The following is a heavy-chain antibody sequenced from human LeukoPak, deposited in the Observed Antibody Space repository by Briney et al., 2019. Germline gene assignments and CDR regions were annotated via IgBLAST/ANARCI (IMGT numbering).Heavy chain of an antibody. J-gene: IGHJ3*02. V-gene: IGHV4-59*01. CDR3: ASTHYYDAFDI. CDR2: IYYSGST. Sequence: PSETLSLTCTVSGGSISSYYWSWIRQPPRKGLEWIGYIYYSGSTNYNPSLKSRVTISVDTSKNQFSLKLSSVTAADTAVYYCASTHYYDAFDIWGQGTMVTVSS. CDR1: GGSISSYY. D-gene: IGHD3-10*01.